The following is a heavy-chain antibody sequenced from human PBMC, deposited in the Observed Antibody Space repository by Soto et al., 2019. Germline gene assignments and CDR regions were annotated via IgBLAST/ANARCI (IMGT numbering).Heavy chain of an antibody. D-gene: IGHD2-2*01. Sequence: GSVKDSCKASGYTFTGYYMHLVRQAPGQGLEWMGWINPSSGGTNYAQKFQGWVTMTRDTSISTAYMELSRLRSDDTAVYYCARGTDTFVVVQAPSAFDIWGQGTLVTVSS. CDR1: GYTFTGYY. CDR3: ARGTDTFVVVQAPSAFDI. J-gene: IGHJ3*02. V-gene: IGHV1-2*04. CDR2: INPSSGGT.